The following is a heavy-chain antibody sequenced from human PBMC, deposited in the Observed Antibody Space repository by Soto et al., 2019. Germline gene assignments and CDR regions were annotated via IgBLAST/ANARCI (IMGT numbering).Heavy chain of an antibody. Sequence: SDTLSLTCTVPGCAISSYYWSWIPQPPGKGLEWIGYIYYSGSTKYNPSLKSRVTISVDTSKNQFSLTLSSVTVADTAVYYCARQWDDYDCDYWGQGTLVTVSS. J-gene: IGHJ4*02. CDR2: IYYSGST. D-gene: IGHD4-17*01. CDR3: ARQWDDYDCDY. V-gene: IGHV4-59*08. CDR1: GCAISSYY.